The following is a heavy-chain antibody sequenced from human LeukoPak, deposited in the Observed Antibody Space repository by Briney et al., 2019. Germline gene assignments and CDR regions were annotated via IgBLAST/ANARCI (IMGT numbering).Heavy chain of an antibody. Sequence: SETLSLTCAVYGGSFSGYYWSWVRQPPGKGLGWIGEINHSGSTNYNPSLKSRVTISVDTSKNQFSLKLSSVTAADTAVYYCARAILTFDPWGQGTLVTVSS. CDR1: GGSFSGYY. CDR3: ARAILTFDP. CDR2: INHSGST. D-gene: IGHD3-10*01. J-gene: IGHJ5*02. V-gene: IGHV4-34*01.